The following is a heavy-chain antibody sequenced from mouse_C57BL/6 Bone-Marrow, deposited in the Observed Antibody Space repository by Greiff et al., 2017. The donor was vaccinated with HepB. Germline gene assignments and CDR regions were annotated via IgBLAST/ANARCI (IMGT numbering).Heavy chain of an antibody. Sequence: QVQLKQPGAELVKPGASVKMSCKASGYTFTSYWITWVKQRPGQGLEWIGDIYPGSGSTNYNEKFKSKATLTVDTSSSTAYMQLSSLTSEDSAVYYCARSYYYGGAMDYWGQGTSVTVSS. D-gene: IGHD1-1*01. CDR2: IYPGSGST. CDR3: ARSYYYGGAMDY. V-gene: IGHV1-55*01. J-gene: IGHJ4*01. CDR1: GYTFTSYW.